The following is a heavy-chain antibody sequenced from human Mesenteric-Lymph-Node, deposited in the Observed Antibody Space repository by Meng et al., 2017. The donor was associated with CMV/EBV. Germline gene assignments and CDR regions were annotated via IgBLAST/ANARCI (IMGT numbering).Heavy chain of an antibody. J-gene: IGHJ5*02. CDR1: YAFSAYA. Sequence: YAFSAYAIQWVRQAPGQGLEWMGWINGGNGDTKYSQKFQGRVTITRDTSASTAYMELSSLRSEDTAVYYCAIDRSSSWYGATNWFDPWGQGTLVTVSS. V-gene: IGHV1-3*01. CDR3: AIDRSSSWYGATNWFDP. D-gene: IGHD6-13*01. CDR2: INGGNGDT.